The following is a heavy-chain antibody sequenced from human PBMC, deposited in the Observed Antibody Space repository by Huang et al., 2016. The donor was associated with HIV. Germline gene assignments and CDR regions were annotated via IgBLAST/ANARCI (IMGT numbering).Heavy chain of an antibody. CDR1: TFRFGAYW. D-gene: IGHD1-7*01. Sequence: VESGGRLVQPGGSIRLSCVGSTFRFGAYWMSWVRQPPGKGLEWVDKIRQDESEKYYVDSVKGRFNISRDNAKKVVFLEMNNVRVEDTATYFCATKTAGMDIWGQGTTVTVS. CDR3: ATKTAGMDI. V-gene: IGHV3-7*03. CDR2: IRQDESEK. J-gene: IGHJ6*02.